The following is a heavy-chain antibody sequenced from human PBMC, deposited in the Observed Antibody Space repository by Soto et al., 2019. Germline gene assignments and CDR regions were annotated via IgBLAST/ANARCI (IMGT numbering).Heavy chain of an antibody. Sequence: PGGSLRLSCAASGFTFSSYSMNWVRQAPGKGLEWVSSISSSSSYIYYADSVKGRFTISRDNAKNSLYLQMNSLRAEDTAVYYCARDCSGTSCYKARHWYFDLWGRGTLVTVSS. J-gene: IGHJ2*01. CDR1: GFTFSSYS. CDR2: ISSSSSYI. V-gene: IGHV3-21*01. D-gene: IGHD2-2*02. CDR3: ARDCSGTSCYKARHWYFDL.